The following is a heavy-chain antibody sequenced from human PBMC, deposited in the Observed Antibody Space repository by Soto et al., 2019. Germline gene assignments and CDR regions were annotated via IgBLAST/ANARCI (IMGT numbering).Heavy chain of an antibody. V-gene: IGHV1-18*01. J-gene: IGHJ4*02. CDR3: ARGRYGDY. Sequence: QVHLVQSGAEVKKPGASVKVSCKGSGYGFTTYGITWVRQAPGQGLEWMAWISAHNGNTNYAQKLQGRVTVTRDTSTSTAYMELRSRRSDATAVYYGARGRYGDYWGQGALVTVSS. D-gene: IGHD1-1*01. CDR2: ISAHNGNT. CDR1: GYGFTTYG.